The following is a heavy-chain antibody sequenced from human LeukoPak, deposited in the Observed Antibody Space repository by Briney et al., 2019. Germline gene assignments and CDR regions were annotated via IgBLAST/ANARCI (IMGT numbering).Heavy chain of an antibody. Sequence: GASVKVSCKASGYTFTSYAMHWVRQAPGQRLEWMGWINAGNGNTKYSQKFQGRVTITRDTSASTAYMELSSLRSEDTAVYYCARPYDYVWGSYPNGAFDIWGQGTMVTVSS. CDR2: INAGNGNT. J-gene: IGHJ3*02. D-gene: IGHD3-16*02. CDR3: ARPYDYVWGSYPNGAFDI. CDR1: GYTFTSYA. V-gene: IGHV1-3*01.